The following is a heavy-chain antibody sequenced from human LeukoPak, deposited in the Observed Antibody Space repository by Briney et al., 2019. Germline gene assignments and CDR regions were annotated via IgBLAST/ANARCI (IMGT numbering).Heavy chain of an antibody. Sequence: GGSLRLSCAASGFTFDDYAMRWVRQAPGKGLEWVSGISWNSGSIGYADSVKGRFTISRGNAKNSLYLQMNSLRAEDTALYYCAKDLGSGWYNDWYFDLWGRGTLVTVSS. CDR1: GFTFDDYA. CDR2: ISWNSGSI. J-gene: IGHJ2*01. D-gene: IGHD6-19*01. CDR3: AKDLGSGWYNDWYFDL. V-gene: IGHV3-9*01.